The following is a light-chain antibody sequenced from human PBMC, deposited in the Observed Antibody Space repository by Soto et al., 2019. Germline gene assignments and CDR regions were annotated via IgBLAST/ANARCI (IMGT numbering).Light chain of an antibody. J-gene: IGKJ5*01. CDR3: QHRMNWPLT. V-gene: IGKV3-11*01. Sequence: IVLTQSPGTLSLSPGERAALSCRASQSVSSYLAWYQQKPGQAPRLLIYDASNRASGTPARFSGSGSETDFTLTISSLEPEDFAVYYCQHRMNWPLTFGQGTRLE. CDR1: QSVSSY. CDR2: DAS.